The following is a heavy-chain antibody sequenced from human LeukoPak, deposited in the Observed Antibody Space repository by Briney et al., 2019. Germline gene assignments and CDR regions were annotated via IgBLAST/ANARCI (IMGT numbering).Heavy chain of an antibody. J-gene: IGHJ5*02. CDR1: GFTFSTFG. CDR3: AYPSIAVAGTGWPPNWFDP. CDR2: IRYDGSNK. Sequence: GGSLRLSCAASGFAASGFTFSTFGMHWVRQAPGKGLEWVAFIRYDGSNKYYADSVKGRFTISRDNSKNTLYLQMNSLRAEDTAVYYCAYPSIAVAGTGWPPNWFDPWGQGTLVTVSS. D-gene: IGHD6-19*01. V-gene: IGHV3-30*02.